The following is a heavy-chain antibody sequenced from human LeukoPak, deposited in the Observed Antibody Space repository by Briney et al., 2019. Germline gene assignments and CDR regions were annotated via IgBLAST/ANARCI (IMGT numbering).Heavy chain of an antibody. CDR2: IYYGGTT. J-gene: IGHJ6*03. CDR1: GASISSSGYY. Sequence: PSESLSLTCSVSGASISSSGYYWGWIRQSPGKGLAWIGSIYYGGTTYFNPSLKSRVTISVDTSKSQFSLRLSSVTAADTAVYYCTSGDYLAYMDVWGKGTTVTV. D-gene: IGHD4-17*01. V-gene: IGHV4-39*07. CDR3: TSGDYLAYMDV.